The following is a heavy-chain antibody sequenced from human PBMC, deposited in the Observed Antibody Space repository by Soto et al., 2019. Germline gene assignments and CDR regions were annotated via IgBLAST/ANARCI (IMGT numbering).Heavy chain of an antibody. V-gene: IGHV4-30-2*01. CDR3: ARDSKRSGYYYYYYGMDV. CDR2: TYHSGNP. Sequence: SETLSLTCDVSGDTISTGGYTWAWIRQPPGKALEWIGHTYHSGNPYYNPSLKSRVIISVDTSKNQFSLKLSSVTAADTAVYYCARDSKRSGYYYYYYGMDVWGQGTTVTVSS. D-gene: IGHD3-10*01. J-gene: IGHJ6*02. CDR1: GDTISTGGYT.